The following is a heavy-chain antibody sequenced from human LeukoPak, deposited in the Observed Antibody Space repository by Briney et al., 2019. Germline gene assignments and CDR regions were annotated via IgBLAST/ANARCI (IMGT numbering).Heavy chain of an antibody. CDR3: ARDGHGSGRTTKNWFDP. CDR2: INTNSGNP. J-gene: IGHJ5*02. D-gene: IGHD3-10*01. Sequence: ASVKVSCKASGYTFTSYAMNWVRQAPGQGLEWMGWINTNSGNPTYAQGFTGRFVFSLDTSVSTAYLQISSLKAEDTAVYYCARDGHGSGRTTKNWFDPWGQGTLVTVSS. CDR1: GYTFTSYA. V-gene: IGHV7-4-1*02.